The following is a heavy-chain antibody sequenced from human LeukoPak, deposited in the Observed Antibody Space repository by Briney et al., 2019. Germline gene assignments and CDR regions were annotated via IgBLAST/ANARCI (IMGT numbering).Heavy chain of an antibody. D-gene: IGHD1-1*01. CDR3: ARGPTISETGYFDY. CDR2: TNHRGDT. J-gene: IGHJ4*03. V-gene: IGHV4-34*01. CDR1: GGSFSSYY. Sequence: SETLSLTCAVYGGSFSSYYWSWIRQSPGKGLEWIAETNHRGDTNYNPSVKSRVTISVDTSKNQFSLKVTSLTAADTAVYFCARGPTISETGYFDYWGQGTLVTVSS.